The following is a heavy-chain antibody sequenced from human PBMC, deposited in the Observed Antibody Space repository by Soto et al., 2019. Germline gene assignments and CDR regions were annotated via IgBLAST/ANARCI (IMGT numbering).Heavy chain of an antibody. J-gene: IGHJ4*02. CDR1: GGSISSGGYS. V-gene: IGHV4-30-2*01. CDR3: ARGNDYSDGLFDY. CDR2: IYHSGST. Sequence: SETLSLTCAVSGGSISSGGYSWSWIRQPPGKGLERIGYIYHSGSTYYNPSLKSRVTISVDRSKNQFSLKLSSVTAADTAVYYCARGNDYSDGLFDYWGQGTLVTVSS. D-gene: IGHD4-17*01.